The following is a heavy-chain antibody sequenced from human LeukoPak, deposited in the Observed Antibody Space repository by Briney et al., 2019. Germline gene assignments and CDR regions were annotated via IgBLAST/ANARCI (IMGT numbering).Heavy chain of an antibody. Sequence: PGRSLRLSCAASGFTFSSYGMHWVRQAPGKGLEWVAVISYDGSNKYYADSVKGRFTISRDNSKNTLYLQMNSLRAEDTAVYYCARGYSSSHDAFDIWGQGTMVTVSS. D-gene: IGHD6-13*01. J-gene: IGHJ3*02. CDR2: ISYDGSNK. CDR1: GFTFSSYG. CDR3: ARGYSSSHDAFDI. V-gene: IGHV3-30*19.